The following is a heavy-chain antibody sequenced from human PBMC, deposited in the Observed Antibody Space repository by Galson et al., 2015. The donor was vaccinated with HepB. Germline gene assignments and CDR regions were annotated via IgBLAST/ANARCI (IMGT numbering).Heavy chain of an antibody. CDR2: ISGSGGST. D-gene: IGHD4-11*01. Sequence: SLRLSCAASGFTFSSYAMSWVRQAPGKGLEWVSAISGSGGSTYYADSVKGRFTISRDNSKNTLYLQMNSLRAEDTAVYYCAKDGPGIYSNYDVEGGKNAFDIWGQGTMVTVSS. CDR1: GFTFSSYA. V-gene: IGHV3-23*01. CDR3: AKDGPGIYSNYDVEGGKNAFDI. J-gene: IGHJ3*02.